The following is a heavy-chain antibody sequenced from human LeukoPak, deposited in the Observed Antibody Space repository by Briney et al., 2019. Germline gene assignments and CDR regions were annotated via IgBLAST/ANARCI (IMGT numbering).Heavy chain of an antibody. D-gene: IGHD3-10*01. CDR1: GFTVSSNY. V-gene: IGHV3-53*01. J-gene: IGHJ6*03. CDR3: ARRSMVRGVPYYYYYMDV. Sequence: PGGSLRLSCAASGFTVSSNYMSWVRQAPGKGLEWVSVIYSGGSTYYADSVKGRFTTSRDNSKNTLYLQMNSLRAEDTAVYYCARRSMVRGVPYYYYYMDVWGKGTTVTVSS. CDR2: IYSGGST.